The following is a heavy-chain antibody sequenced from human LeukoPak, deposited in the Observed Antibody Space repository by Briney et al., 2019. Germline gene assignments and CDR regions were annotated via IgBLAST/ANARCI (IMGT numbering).Heavy chain of an antibody. J-gene: IGHJ6*02. D-gene: IGHD5-12*01. V-gene: IGHV3-21*01. Sequence: GGSLRLSCAASGFTFSSYSMNWVRQAPGKGLEWASSISSSSSYIYYADSVKGRFTISRDNAKNSLYLQMNSLRAEDTAVYYCARDGDVDIVATSYGMDVWGQGTTVTVSS. CDR3: ARDGDVDIVATSYGMDV. CDR1: GFTFSSYS. CDR2: ISSSSSYI.